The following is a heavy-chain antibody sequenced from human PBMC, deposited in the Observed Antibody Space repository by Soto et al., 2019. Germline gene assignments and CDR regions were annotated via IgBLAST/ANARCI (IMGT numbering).Heavy chain of an antibody. J-gene: IGHJ4*02. D-gene: IGHD4-17*01. CDR3: ARDSPNGDYAYFDY. CDR2: IIPIFGTA. Sequence: SVKVSCKASGGTFSSYAIGWVRQAPGQGLEWIGGIIPIFGTANYAQKFQGRVTITADKSTSTAYMELSSLRSEDTAVYYCARDSPNGDYAYFDYWGQGTLVTVSS. V-gene: IGHV1-69*06. CDR1: GGTFSSYA.